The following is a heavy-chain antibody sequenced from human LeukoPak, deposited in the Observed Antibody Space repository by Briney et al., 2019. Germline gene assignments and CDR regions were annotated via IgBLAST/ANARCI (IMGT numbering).Heavy chain of an antibody. CDR3: ARAVSEYQLLYDWFDP. V-gene: IGHV1-69*05. CDR1: GGTFSSYA. CDR2: IIPIFGTA. D-gene: IGHD2-2*02. Sequence: SVKVSCKASGGTFSSYAISWVRQAPGQGLEWMGGIIPIFGTANYAQKFQRRVTITTDESTSTAYMELSSLRSEDTAVYYCARAVSEYQLLYDWFDPWGQGTLVTVSS. J-gene: IGHJ5*02.